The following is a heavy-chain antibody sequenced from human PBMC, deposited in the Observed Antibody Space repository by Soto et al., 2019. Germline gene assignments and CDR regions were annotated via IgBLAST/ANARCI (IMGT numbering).Heavy chain of an antibody. Sequence: GGSLRLSCAASGFTFSSYWMHWVRQVPGKGLVWVSQINTDGSSTSYADSVKGRFTISRDNAKNTLYLQMNSLRAEDTAVYFCARYVLSWLGGNYYYYMDVWGKGTTVTVSS. CDR3: ARYVLSWLGGNYYYYMDV. J-gene: IGHJ6*03. D-gene: IGHD3-10*01. V-gene: IGHV3-74*01. CDR1: GFTFSSYW. CDR2: INTDGSST.